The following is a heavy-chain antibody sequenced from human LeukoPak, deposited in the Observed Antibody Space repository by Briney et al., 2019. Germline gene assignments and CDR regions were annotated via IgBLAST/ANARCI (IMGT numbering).Heavy chain of an antibody. CDR2: IYYSGST. D-gene: IGHD3-22*01. J-gene: IGHJ6*02. Sequence: PSETLSLTCTVAGGSISSYYWSSIRQPPGKGLEWIGYIYYSGSTNYNPSLKTRVTISVDTSKNQFSLKLSSVTAADTAVYYCARGPYDSSGYYYSFYYYYGMDVWGQGTTVTVSS. V-gene: IGHV4-59*01. CDR3: ARGPYDSSGYYYSFYYYYGMDV. CDR1: GGSISSYY.